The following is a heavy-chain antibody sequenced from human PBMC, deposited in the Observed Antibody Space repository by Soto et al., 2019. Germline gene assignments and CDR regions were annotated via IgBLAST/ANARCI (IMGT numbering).Heavy chain of an antibody. J-gene: IGHJ4*02. Sequence: QVQLVESGGGVVQPGRSLRLSCAASGFTFNSYAMHWVRQAPGKGLEWVAIISDDGSNKHYADSVKGRFTISRDHSENTLYLQMNRLRAEDTAMYYCARGIVGATEVGVDYWGQGTLVTVSS. D-gene: IGHD1-26*01. CDR1: GFTFNSYA. V-gene: IGHV3-30-3*01. CDR2: ISDDGSNK. CDR3: ARGIVGATEVGVDY.